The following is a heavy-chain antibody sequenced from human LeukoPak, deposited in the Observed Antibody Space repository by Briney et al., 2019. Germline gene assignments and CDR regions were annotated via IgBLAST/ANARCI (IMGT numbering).Heavy chain of an antibody. D-gene: IGHD4-23*01. J-gene: IGHJ3*02. CDR2: ISGSGGST. CDR3: AKRYGGNSGAFDI. CDR1: GFTFSSYA. Sequence: GGSLRLSCSASGFTFSSYAMSWVRQAPGKGLEWVSAISGSGGSTYYADSVKGRFTISRDNSKNTLYLQMNSLRAEDTAVYYCAKRYGGNSGAFDIWGQGTMVTVSS. V-gene: IGHV3-23*01.